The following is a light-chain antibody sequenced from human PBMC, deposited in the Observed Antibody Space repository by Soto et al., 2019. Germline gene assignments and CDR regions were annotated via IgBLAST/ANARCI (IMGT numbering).Light chain of an antibody. V-gene: IGLV2-8*01. CDR2: EVT. Sequence: QSALTQPPSASGSPGQSVTISCTGTSSDVGGYNYVSWYQQHPGKAPKLIISEVTKRPSGVPDRFSGSKSGSTASLTVSGLQAEDEADYYCCSFTSSNTHVFGTGTKLTVL. CDR1: SSDVGGYNY. J-gene: IGLJ1*01. CDR3: CSFTSSNTHV.